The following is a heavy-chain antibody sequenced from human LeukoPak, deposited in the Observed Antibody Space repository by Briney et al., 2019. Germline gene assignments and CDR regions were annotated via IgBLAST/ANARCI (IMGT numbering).Heavy chain of an antibody. CDR3: AIGGDSTTSCYRCFNY. V-gene: IGHV5-51*01. CDR1: GYRFTNYW. D-gene: IGHD2-2*02. J-gene: IGHJ4*02. Sequence: GESLKISCKGSGYRFTNYWIGWVRQMPGKGLEWMGIIYPDVSDTRYSPSFQGQVTISADKSISTAYLQWSSLKASDTAMYYCAIGGDSTTSCYRCFNYWGQGTLVTVSS. CDR2: IYPDVSDT.